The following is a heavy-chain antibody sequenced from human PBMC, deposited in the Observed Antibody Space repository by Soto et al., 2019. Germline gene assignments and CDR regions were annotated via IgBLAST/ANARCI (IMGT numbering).Heavy chain of an antibody. CDR3: ARGVLD. D-gene: IGHD1-1*01. J-gene: IGHJ4*01. CDR1: GGSVSSGGYF. Sequence: QVQLQESGPGLVKPSQTLSLTCTVSGGSVSSGGYFWSWLRQPPGQGLEWIGNRFHSGTTYCNPSLKNPVPISVETSRILFPRQLSSVTAADRAVYFGARGVLDWGQGTLVTVSS. V-gene: IGHV4-31*01. CDR2: RFHSGTT.